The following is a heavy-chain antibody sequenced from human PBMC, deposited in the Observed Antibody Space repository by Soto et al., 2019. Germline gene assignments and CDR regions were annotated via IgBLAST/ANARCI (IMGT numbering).Heavy chain of an antibody. CDR1: GFTFSSYS. CDR3: ARRTGSGSSGVYGMDF. V-gene: IGHV3-48*01. Sequence: GSLRLSCAASGFTFSSYSMNWVRQAPGKGLEWVSYISSSSSTIYYADSVKGRFTISRDNSKNTLYLQMNSLRAEDTAVYYCARRTGSGSSGVYGMDFWGQGTTVTVS. CDR2: ISSSSSTI. D-gene: IGHD3-22*01. J-gene: IGHJ6*02.